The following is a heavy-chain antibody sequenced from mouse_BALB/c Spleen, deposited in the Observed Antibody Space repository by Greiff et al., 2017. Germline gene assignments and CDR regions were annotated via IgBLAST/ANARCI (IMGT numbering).Heavy chain of an antibody. J-gene: IGHJ4*01. CDR3: AGGNYEGYYAMDY. CDR2: ISYSGST. V-gene: IGHV3-2*02. Sequence: EVKLEESGPGLVKPSQSLSLTCTVTGYSITSDYAWNWIRQFPGNKLEWMGYISYSGSTSYNPSLKSRISITRDTSKNQFFLQLNSVTTEDTATYYCAGGNYEGYYAMDYWGQGTSVTVSS. CDR1: GYSITSDYA. D-gene: IGHD2-1*01.